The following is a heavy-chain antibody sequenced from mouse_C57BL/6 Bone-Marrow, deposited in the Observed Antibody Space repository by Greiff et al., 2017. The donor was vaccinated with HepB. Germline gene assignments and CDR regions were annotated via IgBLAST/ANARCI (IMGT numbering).Heavy chain of an antibody. CDR1: GYSITSGYD. CDR2: ISYSGST. Sequence: EVQLQESGPGMVKPSQSLSLTCTVTGYSITSGYDWHWIRHFPGNKLEWMGYISYSGSTNYNPSLKSRISITHDTSKNHFFLKLNSVTTEDTATYYCARAIITTVAFDYWGQGTTLTVSS. D-gene: IGHD1-1*01. J-gene: IGHJ2*01. CDR3: ARAIITTVAFDY. V-gene: IGHV3-1*01.